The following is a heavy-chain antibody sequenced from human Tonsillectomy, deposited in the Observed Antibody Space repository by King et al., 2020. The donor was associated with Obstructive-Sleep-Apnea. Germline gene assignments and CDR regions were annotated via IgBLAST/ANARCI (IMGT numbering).Heavy chain of an antibody. CDR1: GFTFSNAW. CDR3: TRFVFGVVTNYYYYYGMDV. D-gene: IGHD3-3*01. Sequence: VQLVESGGGLVKPGGSLRLSCAASGFTFSNAWMSWVRQAPGKGLEWVGRIKSKTDGGTTDYAAPVKGRFTISRDDSKNTLYLQMNSLNTEDTAVYNCTRFVFGVVTNYYYYYGMDVWGQGTTVTVSS. V-gene: IGHV3-15*01. J-gene: IGHJ6*02. CDR2: IKSKTDGGTT.